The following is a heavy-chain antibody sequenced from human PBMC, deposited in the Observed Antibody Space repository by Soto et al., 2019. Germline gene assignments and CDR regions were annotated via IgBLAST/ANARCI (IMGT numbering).Heavy chain of an antibody. D-gene: IGHD5-12*01. Sequence: QLQLQESGSGLVKPSQTLSLTCAVSGGSISSGGYSWSWIRQPPGKGLEWIGYIYHSGSTYYNPSLKSRVTISVDRSKNQFSLKLSSVTAADTAVYYCASLALEWYSGYDWGDYWGQGTLVTVSS. V-gene: IGHV4-30-2*01. CDR3: ASLALEWYSGYDWGDY. CDR1: GGSISSGGYS. CDR2: IYHSGST. J-gene: IGHJ4*02.